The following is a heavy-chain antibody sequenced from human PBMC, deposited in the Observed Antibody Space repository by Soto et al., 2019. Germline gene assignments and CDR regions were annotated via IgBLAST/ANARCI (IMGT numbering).Heavy chain of an antibody. CDR1: GGTFSSYA. J-gene: IGHJ6*02. CDR3: ARSQGGSSSLDIYYYYYYGMDV. D-gene: IGHD2-15*01. V-gene: IGHV1-69*01. Sequence: QVQLVQSGAEVKKPGSSVKVSCKAPGGTFSSYAISWVRQAPGQGLEWMGGIIPIFGTANYAQKFQGRVTITADESTSTGSMELSSQRSEDTAVYYCARSQGGSSSLDIYYYYYYGMDVWGQGTTVTVSS. CDR2: IIPIFGTA.